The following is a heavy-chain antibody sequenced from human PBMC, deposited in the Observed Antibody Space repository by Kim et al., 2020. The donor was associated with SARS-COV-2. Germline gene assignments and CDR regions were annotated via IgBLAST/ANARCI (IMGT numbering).Heavy chain of an antibody. Sequence: GGSLRLSCAASGFTVSSNYMSWVRQAPGKGLEWVSVIYSGGSTYYADSVKGRFTISRDNSKNTLYLQMNSLRAEDTAVYYCARGGLLWFGYGMDVWGQGTTVTVSS. CDR2: IYSGGST. V-gene: IGHV3-53*01. CDR1: GFTVSSNY. CDR3: ARGGLLWFGYGMDV. D-gene: IGHD3-10*01. J-gene: IGHJ6*02.